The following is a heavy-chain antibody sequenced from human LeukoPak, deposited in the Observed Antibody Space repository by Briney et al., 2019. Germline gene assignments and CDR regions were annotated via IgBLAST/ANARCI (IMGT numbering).Heavy chain of an antibody. CDR2: IYTSGST. CDR1: GGSISSGSYY. CDR3: ARAKGDY. J-gene: IGHJ4*02. V-gene: IGHV4-61*02. Sequence: SETLSLTCTVSGGSISSGSYYWSWIRQPAGKGLEWIGRIYTSGSTSYNPSLKSRVTMSVDTSKNQFSLRLNSVTPADTAVYYCARAKGDYWGQGTLVTVSS.